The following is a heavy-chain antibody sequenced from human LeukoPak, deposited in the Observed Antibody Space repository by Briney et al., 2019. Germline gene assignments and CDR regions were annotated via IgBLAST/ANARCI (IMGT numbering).Heavy chain of an antibody. CDR3: ARMGNPATVTADY. J-gene: IGHJ4*02. D-gene: IGHD4-17*01. V-gene: IGHV4-59*08. CDR1: GGSISSYY. CDR2: IYYSGST. Sequence: SETLSLTCTVSGGSISSYYWSWIRQPPGKGLEWIGYIYYSGSTYYNPSLKSRVTISVDTSKNQFSLKMNSVTAADTAVYYCARMGNPATVTADYWGQGTLVTVSS.